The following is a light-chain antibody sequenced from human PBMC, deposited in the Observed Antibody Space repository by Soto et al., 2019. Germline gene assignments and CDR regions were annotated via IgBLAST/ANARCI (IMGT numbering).Light chain of an antibody. CDR2: KAS. Sequence: DIQMNQSPSTLSGSLGDRVTTTCRASQTISSWLAWYQQKPGKAPKLLIYKASTLKSGVTSRFSGSGSGTEFTLTISSLQPDDFATYYCQHYNSYSEAFGQGTQVEIK. CDR1: QTISSW. CDR3: QHYNSYSEA. J-gene: IGKJ1*01. V-gene: IGKV1-5*03.